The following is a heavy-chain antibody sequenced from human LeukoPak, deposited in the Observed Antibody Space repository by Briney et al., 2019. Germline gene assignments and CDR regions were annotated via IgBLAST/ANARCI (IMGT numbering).Heavy chain of an antibody. CDR3: ARDPRNVGLAP. V-gene: IGHV3-74*01. Sequence: GGSLRLSCVASGFSLSGYWMSWVRQAPGKGLMSISRNNGDGSTTSYADVVKGRFTMSRDNVKNTLYLQMNSLRVEDTAVYYCARDPRNVGLAPWGQGTLVTVSS. J-gene: IGHJ5*02. CDR2: NNGDGSTT. D-gene: IGHD2-15*01. CDR1: GFSLSGYW.